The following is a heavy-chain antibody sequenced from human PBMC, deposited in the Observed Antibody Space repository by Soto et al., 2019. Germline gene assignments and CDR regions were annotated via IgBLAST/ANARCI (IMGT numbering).Heavy chain of an antibody. CDR2: IRDSAST. V-gene: IGHV4-31*03. Sequence: QVQLQESGPGLVKPSQTLSVTCTVSGGSVSSDDYSWSWIRQHPGKGLEWIGYIRDSASTYYNPSLEGRVTISVDMSKNQIAQRLRSVTAADTAVYYCARAIANYFDYWGQGTLVTASS. CDR3: ARAIANYFDY. J-gene: IGHJ4*02. D-gene: IGHD6-13*01. CDR1: GGSVSSDDYS.